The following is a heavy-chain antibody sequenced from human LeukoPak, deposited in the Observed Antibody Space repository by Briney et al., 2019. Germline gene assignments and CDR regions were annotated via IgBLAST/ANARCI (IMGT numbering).Heavy chain of an antibody. Sequence: GGSLRLSCAASGFTFSSYGMHWVRQAPGKGLEWVAVMSYDGGHKYYADSVKGRFTISRDNSKNTLYLQMNSLRAEDTALYYCAKGQLVDYGMDVWGQGTTVTVPS. V-gene: IGHV3-30*18. CDR3: AKGQLVDYGMDV. CDR2: MSYDGGHK. J-gene: IGHJ6*01. CDR1: GFTFSSYG. D-gene: IGHD6-6*01.